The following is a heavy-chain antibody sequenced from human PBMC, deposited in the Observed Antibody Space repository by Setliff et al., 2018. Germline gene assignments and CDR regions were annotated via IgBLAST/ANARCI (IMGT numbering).Heavy chain of an antibody. CDR2: IHYSGNT. J-gene: IGHJ4*01. V-gene: IGHV4-31*03. CDR1: GGSINSGGYY. Sequence: PSETLSLTCTVSGGSINSGGYYWTWVRKLPGKGLEWIGYIHYSGNTKYNPPLKSRLTISVDTAMNQFALELRSVTAADTAVYFCARVQPLRSFFDYWGHGALVTVSS. CDR3: ARVQPLRSFFDY.